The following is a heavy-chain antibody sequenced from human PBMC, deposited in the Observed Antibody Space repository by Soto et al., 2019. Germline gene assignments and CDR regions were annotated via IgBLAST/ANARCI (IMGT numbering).Heavy chain of an antibody. D-gene: IGHD2-15*01. J-gene: IGHJ2*01. V-gene: IGHV4-39*01. CDR2: IYYSGST. Sequence: QLQLQESGPGLVKPSETLSLTCTVSGGSISSSSYYWGWIRQPPGKGLEWIGSIYYSGSTYYNPSLKSRVTIPVDTSKNQFSLKLSSVTAADTAVYYCARRRLGYCSGGSCYSKVNWYFDLWGRGTLVTVSS. CDR3: ARRRLGYCSGGSCYSKVNWYFDL. CDR1: GGSISSSSYY.